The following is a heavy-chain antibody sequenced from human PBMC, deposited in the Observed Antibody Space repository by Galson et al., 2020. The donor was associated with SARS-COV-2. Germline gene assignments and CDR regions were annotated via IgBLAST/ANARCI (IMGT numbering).Heavy chain of an antibody. V-gene: IGHV3-23*01. CDR1: GFTFSSYA. CDR2: ISGSGGST. D-gene: IGHD5-18*01. J-gene: IGHJ4*02. CDR3: AKESLDTAMVWVAPYDY. Sequence: GGSLRLSCAASGFTFSSYAMSWVRQAPGKGLEWVSAISGSGGSTYYADSVKGRFTISRDNSKNTLYLQMNSLRAEDTAVYYCAKESLDTAMVWVAPYDYWGQGTLVTVSS.